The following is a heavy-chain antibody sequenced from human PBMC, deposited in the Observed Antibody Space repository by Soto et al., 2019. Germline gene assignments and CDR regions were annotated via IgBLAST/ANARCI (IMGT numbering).Heavy chain of an antibody. CDR3: ARHVVVVAATPNYYYGMDV. J-gene: IGHJ6*02. Sequence: SETLSLTCAVYGGSFSGYYWSWIRQPPGKGLEWIGEINHSGSTNYNPSLKSRVTISVDTSKNQFSLKLSSVTAADMAVYYCARHVVVVAATPNYYYGMDVWGQGTTVTVSS. CDR2: INHSGST. V-gene: IGHV4-34*01. D-gene: IGHD2-15*01. CDR1: GGSFSGYY.